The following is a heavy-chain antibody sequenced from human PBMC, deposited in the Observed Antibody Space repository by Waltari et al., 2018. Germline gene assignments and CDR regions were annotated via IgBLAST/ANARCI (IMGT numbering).Heavy chain of an antibody. CDR2: IIPILGIA. CDR3: ASSHAIVVVVAARPSYYFDY. CDR1: GGTFSSYA. D-gene: IGHD2-15*01. V-gene: IGHV1-69*10. J-gene: IGHJ4*02. Sequence: QVQLVQSGAEVKKPGSSVKVSCKASGGTFSSYAISWMRQAPGQGLEWMGGIIPILGIANYAQKFQGRVTITADKSTSTAYMELSSLRSEDTAVYYCASSHAIVVVVAARPSYYFDYWGQGTLVTVSS.